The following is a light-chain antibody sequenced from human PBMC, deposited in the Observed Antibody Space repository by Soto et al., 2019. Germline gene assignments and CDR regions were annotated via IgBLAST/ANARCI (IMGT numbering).Light chain of an antibody. CDR2: GAS. J-gene: IGKJ1*01. CDR1: QSVSTK. Sequence: EMVMTQSPATLSVSLGERATLSCRASQSVSTKLVWYQQKPGQAPRLLIYGASTRATGIPARFSGSGSGTEFPLTTSSLQSEDFAVYYCQQHDQGWTFGQGTKVEIK. V-gene: IGKV3-15*01. CDR3: QQHDQGWT.